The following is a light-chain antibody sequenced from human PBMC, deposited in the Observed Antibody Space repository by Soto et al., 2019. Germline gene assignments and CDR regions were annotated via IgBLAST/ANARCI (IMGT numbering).Light chain of an antibody. CDR1: QSVSLS. CDR2: GAS. V-gene: IGKV3-15*01. J-gene: IGKJ1*01. Sequence: VLTHSPSTRSVALGDSATLSCRHSQSVSLSLAWFQMRPGQPPRLLIYGASTRATDIPARFSGSGSGTDFTLTISSLQSEDFAVYFCQQYHIWPPWTFGQGTKLEI. CDR3: QQYHIWPPWT.